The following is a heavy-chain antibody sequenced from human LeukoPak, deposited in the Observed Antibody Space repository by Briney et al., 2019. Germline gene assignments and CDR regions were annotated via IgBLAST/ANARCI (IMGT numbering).Heavy chain of an antibody. D-gene: IGHD1-1*01. Sequence: GGSLRLSCAASGFTINNYWMHWVRHAPGKGLVWVARINSDGSGTNHADSVKGRFTISRDNAKNTLYLQMNSLRAEDTAVYYCTRVGNWAHGYWGQGALVTVSS. V-gene: IGHV3-74*01. CDR2: INSDGSGT. CDR3: TRVGNWAHGY. CDR1: GFTINNYW. J-gene: IGHJ4*02.